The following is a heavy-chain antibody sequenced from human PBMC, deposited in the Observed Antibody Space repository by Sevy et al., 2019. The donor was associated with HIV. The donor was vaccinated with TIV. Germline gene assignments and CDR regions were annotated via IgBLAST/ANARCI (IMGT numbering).Heavy chain of an antibody. CDR3: ASHYYDTTGYYYPLDY. CDR1: GFTFSTYA. D-gene: IGHD3-22*01. Sequence: GGSLRLSCTASGFTFSTYAMYWVRQAPGKGLEWVAVISDDGNNKDYADSVKGRFTVYRDNSKNTLYLQMYSLRAEDTAVYYCASHYYDTTGYYYPLDYWGQGTLVTVSS. J-gene: IGHJ4*02. V-gene: IGHV3-30*04. CDR2: ISDDGNNK.